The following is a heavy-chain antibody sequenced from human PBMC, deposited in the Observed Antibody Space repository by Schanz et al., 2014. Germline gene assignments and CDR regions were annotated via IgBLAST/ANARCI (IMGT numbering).Heavy chain of an antibody. CDR3: ARDSNGDDGYRFWFDS. J-gene: IGHJ5*01. CDR1: GFSFGNYG. Sequence: EVQLLESGGGLVQPGGSLRLSCEASGFSFGNYGMSWVRQAPGKGLEWISYITGTGTVMYADSVKGRFTISRDNGKNSLSLQMNSLRVEDTAIYYCARDSNGDDGYRFWFDSWGQGILGTVSS. CDR2: ITGTGTV. V-gene: IGHV3-48*01. D-gene: IGHD4-17*01.